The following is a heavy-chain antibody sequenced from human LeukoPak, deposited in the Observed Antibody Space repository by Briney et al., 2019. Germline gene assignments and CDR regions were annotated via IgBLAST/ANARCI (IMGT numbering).Heavy chain of an antibody. V-gene: IGHV3-21*01. CDR1: GFTFSTYT. CDR3: ARGDGHNLGYYGMDV. D-gene: IGHD5-24*01. J-gene: IGHJ6*02. Sequence: GGSLRLSCGASGFTFSTYTMNWVRQSPGKGLEWVSSISSSSRFIYYADSLKGRFTISRDNAKNSLYLQMNSLRAEDTAVYYCARGDGHNLGYYGMDVWGQGTTVTVSS. CDR2: ISSSSRFI.